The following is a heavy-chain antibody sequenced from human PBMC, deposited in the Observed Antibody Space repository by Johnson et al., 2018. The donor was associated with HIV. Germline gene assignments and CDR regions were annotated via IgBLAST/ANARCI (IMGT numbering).Heavy chain of an antibody. J-gene: IGHJ3*02. Sequence: VQLVESGGGVVQPGRSLRLSCAASRFTFSNSGMHWVRQAPGKGLEWVAVIWYDGSRKYYPDSVKGRFTISRVNSKNMLYLQMNSLRAEDTAVYYCARASHSSGWYGRLGDAFDIWGQGTMVTVSS. CDR2: IWYDGSRK. CDR3: ARASHSSGWYGRLGDAFDI. D-gene: IGHD6-19*01. CDR1: RFTFSNSG. V-gene: IGHV3-33*01.